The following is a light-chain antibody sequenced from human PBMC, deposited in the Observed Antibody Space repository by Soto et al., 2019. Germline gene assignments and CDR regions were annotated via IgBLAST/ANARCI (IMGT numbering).Light chain of an antibody. J-gene: IGKJ5*01. Sequence: EIAMTQSPATLSVSPGERATFSCRASRSVSSNLAWYQQKPGQAPRLLIYGASTRATGIPARFSGSGSGTDFTLTISSLQSGDFAVYYCQQYMNWPITFGQGTRLEIK. V-gene: IGKV3-15*01. CDR3: QQYMNWPIT. CDR1: RSVSSN. CDR2: GAS.